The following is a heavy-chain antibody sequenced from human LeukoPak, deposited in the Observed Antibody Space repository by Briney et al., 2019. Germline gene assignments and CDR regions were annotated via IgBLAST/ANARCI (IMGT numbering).Heavy chain of an antibody. CDR2: IYYSGRN. CDR1: AGSISSYY. D-gene: IGHD3-22*01. CDR3: ARDCWYYESSGYPYFDY. Sequence: SQTLSPTCSLAAGSISSYYWSWIRHPQGKGLEWVGYIYYSGRNTYNPSLKGRVTISVDTSKNQFSLKLSSVTAADTAVYYCARDCWYYESSGYPYFDYWGQGTLVTVSS. J-gene: IGHJ4*02. V-gene: IGHV4-59*12.